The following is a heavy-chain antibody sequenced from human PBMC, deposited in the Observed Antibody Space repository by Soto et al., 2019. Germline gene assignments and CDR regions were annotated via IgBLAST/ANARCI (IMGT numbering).Heavy chain of an antibody. Sequence: QVQLVQSGAEVKKPGSSVKVSCRASGDTFSSYTVNWVRQAPGRGLEWLGRIIPVLGTTDYAQKFKGRVTIPADKSTXXXYXXLSSLRSEDRAVYYCARRRYCGYDCYHKHYYGMDVWGQGTTVTVAS. CDR3: ARRRYCGYDCYHKHYYGMDV. D-gene: IGHD2-21*02. V-gene: IGHV1-69*08. CDR2: IIPVLGTT. CDR1: GDTFSSYT. J-gene: IGHJ6*02.